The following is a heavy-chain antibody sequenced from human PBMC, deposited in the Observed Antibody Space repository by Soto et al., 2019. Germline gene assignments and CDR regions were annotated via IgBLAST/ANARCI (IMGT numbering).Heavy chain of an antibody. V-gene: IGHV2-5*01. CDR2: IYWNDDK. Sequence: QITLKESGPTLVKPTQTLTLTCTFSGFSLTTSGVGVGWIRQPPGKALEWLALIYWNDDKPYSPSLKSRLTITKYTSKNQVVLTMTNMDPVDTATYYCAHTEGDCSNGDCYTTHFDPLGQGTLCTVAA. J-gene: IGHJ5*02. D-gene: IGHD2-8*01. CDR3: AHTEGDCSNGDCYTTHFDP. CDR1: GFSLTTSGVG.